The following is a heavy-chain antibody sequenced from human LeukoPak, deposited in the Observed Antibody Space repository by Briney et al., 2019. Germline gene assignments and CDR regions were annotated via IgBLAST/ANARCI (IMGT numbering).Heavy chain of an antibody. V-gene: IGHV4-4*07. CDR3: ARDFYDILTGEGYNWFDP. D-gene: IGHD3-9*01. Sequence: SETLSLTCTVSGGSISSYYWSWTRQPAGKGLEWIGRIYTSGSTNYNPSLKSRVTMSVDTSKNQFSLKLSSVTAADTAVYYCARDFYDILTGEGYNWFDPWGQGTLVTVSS. CDR1: GGSISSYY. CDR2: IYTSGST. J-gene: IGHJ5*02.